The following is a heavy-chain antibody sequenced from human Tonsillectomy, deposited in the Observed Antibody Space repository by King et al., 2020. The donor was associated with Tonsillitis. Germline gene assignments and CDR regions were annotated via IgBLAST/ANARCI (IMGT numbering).Heavy chain of an antibody. CDR3: ARDIEVVPATMHNYYYGMDV. V-gene: IGHV3-7*01. D-gene: IGHD2-2*01. CDR1: GFTFSSYW. J-gene: IGHJ6*02. CDR2: IKQDGSEK. Sequence: VQLVESGGDLVQPGGSLRLSCVASGFTFSSYWMSLVRQAPGKGLEGVANIKQDGSEKYFVDSVKGRFSISRDNAKRSVFLQMHSLRAEDTAVYYCARDIEVVPATMHNYYYGMDVWGQGTTVTVSS.